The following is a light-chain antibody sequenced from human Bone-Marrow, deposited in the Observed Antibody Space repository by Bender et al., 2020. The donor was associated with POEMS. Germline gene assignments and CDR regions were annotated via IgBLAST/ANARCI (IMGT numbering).Light chain of an antibody. CDR2: SSH. J-gene: IGLJ3*02. V-gene: IGLV1-44*01. Sequence: QSVLTQPPSASGTPGQRVTISCSGGSSNIGAHAVNWYQHLPGTAPKLLIYSSHRRPSEVPDRFSGSRSGTSASLAISGLQSEDEGDYYCSSFAGSTKVFGGGTKLTVL. CDR3: SSFAGSTKV. CDR1: SSNIGAHA.